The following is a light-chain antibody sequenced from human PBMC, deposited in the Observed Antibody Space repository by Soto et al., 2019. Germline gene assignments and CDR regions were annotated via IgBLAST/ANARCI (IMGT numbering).Light chain of an antibody. CDR2: GVF. J-gene: IGKJ2*01. CDR3: QHYDGSPRT. CDR1: QSVNSNY. Sequence: ETVLTQSPGTVSLSPGERATLSCRTSQSVNSNYLAWYQQKPGQAPRLLIYGVFNKATGIPDRFSGSGSGTDFTFTSSGLEPEDSAVYYCQHYDGSPRTFGQGTKLEIK. V-gene: IGKV3-20*01.